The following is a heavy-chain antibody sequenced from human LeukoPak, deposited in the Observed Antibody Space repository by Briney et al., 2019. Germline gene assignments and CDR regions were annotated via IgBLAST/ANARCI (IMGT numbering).Heavy chain of an antibody. D-gene: IGHD2-2*01. CDR1: GYTFTGYY. J-gene: IGHJ6*02. CDR3: ARVVVVVPGARMAVYYGVDV. CDR2: INPNSGGT. Sequence: ASVKVSCKASGYTFTGYYMHWVRQAPGQGLEWMGWINPNSGGTNYAQKFQGRVTMTRDTSISTAYMELSRLRSDDTAVYYCARVVVVVPGARMAVYYGVDVWGQGTTVTVSS. V-gene: IGHV1-2*02.